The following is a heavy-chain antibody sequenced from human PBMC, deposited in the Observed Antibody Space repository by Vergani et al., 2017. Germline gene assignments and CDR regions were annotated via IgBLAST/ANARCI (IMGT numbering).Heavy chain of an antibody. D-gene: IGHD3-3*01. CDR3: ARSYYDFWSGPNWFDP. Sequence: QVQLVESGGGVVQPGRSLRLSCAASGFTFSSSGMHWVRQAPGKGLEWVAVISYDGSNKYYADSVKGRFTISRDNSKNTLYLQMNSLRAEDTAVYYCARSYYDFWSGPNWFDPWGQGTLVTVSS. CDR1: GFTFSSSG. J-gene: IGHJ5*02. V-gene: IGHV3-30*03. CDR2: ISYDGSNK.